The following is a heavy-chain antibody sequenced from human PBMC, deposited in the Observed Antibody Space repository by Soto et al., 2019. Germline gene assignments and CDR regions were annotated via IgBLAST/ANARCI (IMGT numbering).Heavy chain of an antibody. D-gene: IGHD6-13*01. CDR3: ARYRISGSWSKFDY. Sequence: SETLSLTCSVSGRTISSAAYYWSWIRQHPGKGLECVGNIYYNGSTYYSPSLKSRVTDWVDTSKNQFSLRLTSVTAADTAVYYCARYRISGSWSKFDYWGQGPRVTVSS. CDR2: IYYNGST. CDR1: GRTISSAAYY. J-gene: IGHJ4*02. V-gene: IGHV4-31*03.